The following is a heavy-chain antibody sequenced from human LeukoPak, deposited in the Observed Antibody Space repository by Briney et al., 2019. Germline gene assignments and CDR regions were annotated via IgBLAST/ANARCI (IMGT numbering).Heavy chain of an antibody. J-gene: IGHJ4*02. CDR1: GFTFSSYG. Sequence: GGSLRLSCAAPGFTFSSYGMHWVRQAPGKGLEWVAVISYDGSNKYYADSVKGRFTISRDNSKNTLYLQMNSLRAEDTAVYYCATRPYGSGSYYTPLDYWGQGTLVTVSS. D-gene: IGHD3-10*01. CDR2: ISYDGSNK. V-gene: IGHV3-30*03. CDR3: ATRPYGSGSYYTPLDY.